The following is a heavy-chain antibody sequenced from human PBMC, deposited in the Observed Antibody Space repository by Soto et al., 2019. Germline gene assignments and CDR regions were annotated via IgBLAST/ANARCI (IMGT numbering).Heavy chain of an antibody. Sequence: QVQLVQSGAEVKKPGASVKVSCTFTSYDINWVRQAPGPGLEGMAWMNPNSGDTRYAQKLQGRVTMTMTTSSFTAYMELSSRRSEDTAVYYCARGPGSSDRRFAYYYMDVWGQGTTVTVSS. CDR1: FTSYD. V-gene: IGHV1-8*01. CDR2: MNPNSGDT. CDR3: ARGPGSSDRRFAYYYMDV. D-gene: IGHD6-13*01. J-gene: IGHJ6*02.